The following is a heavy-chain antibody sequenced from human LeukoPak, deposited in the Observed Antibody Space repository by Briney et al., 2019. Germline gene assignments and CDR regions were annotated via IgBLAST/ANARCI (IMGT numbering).Heavy chain of an antibody. CDR2: VHPSGGA. CDR3: ARVLGVNDKYFDS. Sequence: PSETLSLTCNVSGDGFSLYYWSWIRQPAGKGLEWIGRVHPSGGANYNYSLRSRVTLSVDSSKNQVFLRQTSVTVADTAVYYCARVLGVNDKYFDSWGQGTPVTVSS. V-gene: IGHV4-4*07. CDR1: GDGFSLYY. J-gene: IGHJ5*01. D-gene: IGHD1-1*01.